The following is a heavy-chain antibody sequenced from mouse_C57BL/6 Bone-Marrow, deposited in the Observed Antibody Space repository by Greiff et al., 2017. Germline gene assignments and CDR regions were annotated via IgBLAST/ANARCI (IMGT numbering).Heavy chain of an antibody. CDR3: ASHYAMCY. CDR2: IWTGGGT. V-gene: IGHV2-9-1*01. Sequence: VQLQESGPGLVAPSQSLTITCTVSGFSLTSYAISWVRQPPGKGLEWLGVIWTGGGTNDNSALKYRKSISKVNSKSQVFLRMNSLQTDDTARDYCASHYAMCYWDQGTSVTVSS. CDR1: GFSLTSYA. J-gene: IGHJ4*01.